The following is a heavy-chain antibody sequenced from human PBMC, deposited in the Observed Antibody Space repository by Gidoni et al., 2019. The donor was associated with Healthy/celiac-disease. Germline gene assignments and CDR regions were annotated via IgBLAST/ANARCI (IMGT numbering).Heavy chain of an antibody. CDR3: AKDSRYDFWSGYLFGY. Sequence: EVQLLESGGGLVQPGGSLRRSCHASGFPFSSHAMSWVRQAPGKWLEWVSAISGSGGSTYYADSVKCRFTISRDNSKNTLYLQMNSLRAEDTAVYYCAKDSRYDFWSGYLFGYWGQGTLVTVSS. CDR1: GFPFSSHA. J-gene: IGHJ4*02. CDR2: ISGSGGST. V-gene: IGHV3-23*01. D-gene: IGHD3-3*01.